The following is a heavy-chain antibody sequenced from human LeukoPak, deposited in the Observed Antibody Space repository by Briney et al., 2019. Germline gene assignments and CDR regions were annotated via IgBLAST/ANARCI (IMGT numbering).Heavy chain of an antibody. CDR1: GFTFSSYS. J-gene: IGHJ4*02. D-gene: IGHD7-27*01. Sequence: GGSLRLSCAASGFTFSSYSMNWVRQAPGKGLEWVSSISSSSSYIYYADSVKGRFTISRDNAKNPLYLQMNSLRAEDTAVYYCARDGLGAWGARYYFDYWGQGTLVTVSS. CDR3: ARDGLGAWGARYYFDY. CDR2: ISSSSSYI. V-gene: IGHV3-21*01.